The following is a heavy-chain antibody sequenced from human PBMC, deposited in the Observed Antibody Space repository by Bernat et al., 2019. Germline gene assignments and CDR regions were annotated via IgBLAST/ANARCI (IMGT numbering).Heavy chain of an antibody. V-gene: IGHV3-48*01. CDR2: ISSSSSTI. CDR1: GFTFRSYS. Sequence: VQLVESGGGVVQPGRSLRLSCAASGFTFRSYSMNWVRQAPGKGLEWVSYISSSSSTIYYADSVKGRFTISRDNAKNSLYLQMNSLRAEDTAVYYCARDLEYYYDSSGYYYEGDYWGQGTLVTVSS. J-gene: IGHJ4*02. D-gene: IGHD3-22*01. CDR3: ARDLEYYYDSSGYYYEGDY.